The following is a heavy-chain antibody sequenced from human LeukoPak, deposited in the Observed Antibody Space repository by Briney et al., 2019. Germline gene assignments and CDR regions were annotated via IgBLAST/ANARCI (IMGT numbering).Heavy chain of an antibody. D-gene: IGHD3-16*02. CDR1: GFTFSNYN. CDR3: ARLREITFGGVIGIDD. CDR2: ITLSRSTI. Sequence: GGSLRLSCAASGFTFSNYNMHWVRQAPGKGLEWVSYITLSRSTIYYADSVKGRFTISRNNSKNTLYLQMNSLRDEGTAVYYCARLREITFGGVIGIDDWGQGTLVTVSS. V-gene: IGHV3-48*02. J-gene: IGHJ4*02.